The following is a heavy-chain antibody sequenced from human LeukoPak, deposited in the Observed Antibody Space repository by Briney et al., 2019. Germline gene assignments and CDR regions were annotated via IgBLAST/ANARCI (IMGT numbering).Heavy chain of an antibody. D-gene: IGHD2-15*01. CDR3: ASPGEGYCNGGSCYYFDY. J-gene: IGHJ4*02. CDR1: GFDFSSYE. Sequence: GGSLRLSCAASGFDFSSYEMNWVRQAPGKGLEWVSYISGSGSSIYYADSAKGRFIISRDNAKNSLYLQMDSLRAEDTAVYYCASPGEGYCNGGSCYYFDYWGQGTLVTVSS. CDR2: ISGSGSSI. V-gene: IGHV3-48*03.